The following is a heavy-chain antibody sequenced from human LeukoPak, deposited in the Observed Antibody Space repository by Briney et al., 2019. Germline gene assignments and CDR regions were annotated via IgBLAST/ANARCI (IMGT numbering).Heavy chain of an antibody. CDR2: IYRGGGT. J-gene: IGHJ5*02. V-gene: IGHV3-66*01. CDR1: VCTVTSNY. D-gene: IGHD6-13*01. Sequence: GGSLRLSCAASVCTVTSNYMTWVRQAPGKGREWVAVIYRGGGTNYADSVKGRSTISRDNSRNTLYLQMNSLRAEDTAIYYCARGNFGYHSSWSFAPWGQGTLVTVSS. CDR3: ARGNFGYHSSWSFAP.